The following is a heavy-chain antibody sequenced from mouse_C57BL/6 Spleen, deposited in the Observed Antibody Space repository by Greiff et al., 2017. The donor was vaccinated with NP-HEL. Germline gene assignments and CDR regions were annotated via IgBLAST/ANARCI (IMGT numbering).Heavy chain of an antibody. J-gene: IGHJ3*01. Sequence: EVQLQQSGAELVRPGASVTLSCTASGFNITDDYMPWVKQRPEQGLEWIGWIDPENGATEYASKFQGKATITADTSSNTAYLQLSSLTSEDTAVYYCTTCRYGNYMAYWGQGTLVTVSA. V-gene: IGHV14-4*01. CDR1: GFNITDDY. CDR2: IDPENGAT. D-gene: IGHD2-1*01. CDR3: TTCRYGNYMAY.